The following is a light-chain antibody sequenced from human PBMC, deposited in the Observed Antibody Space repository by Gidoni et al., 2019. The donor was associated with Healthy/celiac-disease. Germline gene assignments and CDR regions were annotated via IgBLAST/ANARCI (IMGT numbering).Light chain of an antibody. Sequence: EIVLTQSPGPLSLSPGERATLSCRASQSVSSSYLAWYQQKPGQAPRLLIYGASSRATGIPDRFSGSGSGTDFTLTISRLEPEDVAVYYCQQYGSSPITFGGGTKVEIK. V-gene: IGKV3-20*01. J-gene: IGKJ4*01. CDR2: GAS. CDR1: QSVSSSY. CDR3: QQYGSSPIT.